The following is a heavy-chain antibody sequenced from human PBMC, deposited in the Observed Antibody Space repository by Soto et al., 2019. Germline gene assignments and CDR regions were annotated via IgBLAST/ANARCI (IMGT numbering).Heavy chain of an antibody. J-gene: IGHJ5*02. CDR2: IYPGGST. Sequence: TSETLSLTCAVSGGSISSRNWWSWVRQPPGKGLEWIGEIYPGGSTNINPSLKSRVTISIDNSKNQFSLKLSSVTAADTAMYYCARVSYYASGSQLWPFDPWGQGTLVTVSS. CDR1: GGSISSRNW. D-gene: IGHD3-10*01. V-gene: IGHV4-4*02. CDR3: ARVSYYASGSQLWPFDP.